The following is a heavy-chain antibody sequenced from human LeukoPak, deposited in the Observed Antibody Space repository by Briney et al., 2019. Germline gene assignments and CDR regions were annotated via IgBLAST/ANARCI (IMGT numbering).Heavy chain of an antibody. V-gene: IGHV4-34*01. D-gene: IGHD1-1*01. J-gene: IGHJ4*03. CDR1: GGSFSSYY. Sequence: SETLSLTCAVYGGSFSSYYWSWIRQSPGKGLEWIAEINHRGDTNYNPSVKSRVTISVDTSKNQFSLKVTSLTAADTAVYYCARGPTISETGYFDCWGQGTLVTVSS. CDR2: INHRGDT. CDR3: ARGPTISETGYFDC.